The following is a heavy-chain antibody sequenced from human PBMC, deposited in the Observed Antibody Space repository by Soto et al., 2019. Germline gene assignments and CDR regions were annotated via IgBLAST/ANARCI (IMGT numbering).Heavy chain of an antibody. CDR3: VRVGWELLLDYFAY. Sequence: SVKGRFTISRDNAKNSVYLQMNSLRAEDTAVYYCVRVGWELLLDYFAYWGQGTLVTVSS. V-gene: IGHV3-48*01. D-gene: IGHD1-26*01. J-gene: IGHJ4*02.